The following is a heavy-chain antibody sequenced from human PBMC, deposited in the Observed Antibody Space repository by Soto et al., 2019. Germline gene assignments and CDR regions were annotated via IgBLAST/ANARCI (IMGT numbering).Heavy chain of an antibody. CDR1: GFTCGSFA. CDR2: ISGSGGST. V-gene: IGHV3-23*01. CDR3: AKGVVVVPAGINDAFDI. Sequence: GGSLRLSCAASGFTCGSFAMSWVRQAPGKGLEWVSAISGSGGSTYYADSVKGRFTISRDNSKNTLYLQMNSLRAEDTAVYYCAKGVVVVPAGINDAFDIWGQGTMVTVSS. D-gene: IGHD2-2*01. J-gene: IGHJ3*02.